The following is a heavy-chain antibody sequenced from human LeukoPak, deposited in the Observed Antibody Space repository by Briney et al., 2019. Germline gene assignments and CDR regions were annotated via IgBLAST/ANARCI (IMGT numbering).Heavy chain of an antibody. Sequence: SGPTLVNPTQTLTLTCSFSGFSLSTTGVSVGWIRQTPGEALEWVALIYWDDNQRYSPSLKSRLTITKDTSKNQVVLTMTNEDPADTATYYCAHRTYHYDSSGYYQRVDYWGQGTPVTVSS. CDR1: GFSLSTTGVS. D-gene: IGHD3-22*01. CDR3: AHRTYHYDSSGYYQRVDY. J-gene: IGHJ4*02. V-gene: IGHV2-5*02. CDR2: IYWDDNQ.